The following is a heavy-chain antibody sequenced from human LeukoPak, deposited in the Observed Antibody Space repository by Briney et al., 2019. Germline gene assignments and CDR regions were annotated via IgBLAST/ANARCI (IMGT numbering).Heavy chain of an antibody. V-gene: IGHV4-39*01. CDR3: ARTTRDYGSGSYFDY. CDR1: GGSISSSSYY. CDR2: IYYSGST. D-gene: IGHD3-10*01. Sequence: SETLSLTCTVSGGSISSSSYYWGWIRQPPGKGLEWIGSIYYSGSTYYNPSLKSRVTISVDTSKNQFSLKLSSVTAADTAVYYCARTTRDYGSGSYFDYWGQGILVTVSS. J-gene: IGHJ4*02.